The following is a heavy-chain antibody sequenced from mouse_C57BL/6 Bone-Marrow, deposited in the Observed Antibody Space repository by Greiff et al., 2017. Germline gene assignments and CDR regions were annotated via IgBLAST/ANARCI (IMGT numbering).Heavy chain of an antibody. J-gene: IGHJ1*03. CDR2: INPDSSTI. CDR3: ATPPHYYDYDGGYFDV. V-gene: IGHV4-1*01. CDR1: GIDFSRYW. Sequence: EVKLQESGGGLVQPGGSLKLSCAASGIDFSRYWLSWVRRAPGKGLEWIGEINPDSSTINYAPSLKDKFIISRDNAKNTLYLQMSKVRSEDTALYYCATPPHYYDYDGGYFDVWGTGTTVTVSS. D-gene: IGHD2-4*01.